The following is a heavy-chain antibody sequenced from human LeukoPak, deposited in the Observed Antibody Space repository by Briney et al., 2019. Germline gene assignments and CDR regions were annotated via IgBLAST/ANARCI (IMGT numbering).Heavy chain of an antibody. CDR3: ARSQPVYSSGSRRGYFDY. J-gene: IGHJ4*02. D-gene: IGHD6-19*01. Sequence: PGGSLRLSCVASGFTFTDHYMSWVRQAPGKGLEWVSYISSGGDIIYYADSVKGRFTISRDNSKNTLYLQMNSLRAEDTAVYYCARSQPVYSSGSRRGYFDYWGQGTLVTVSS. CDR2: ISSGGDII. V-gene: IGHV3-11*04. CDR1: GFTFTDHY.